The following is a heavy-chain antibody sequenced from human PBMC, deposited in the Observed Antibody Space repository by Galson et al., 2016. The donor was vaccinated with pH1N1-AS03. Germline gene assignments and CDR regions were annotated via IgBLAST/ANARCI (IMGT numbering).Heavy chain of an antibody. Sequence: SLRLSCAASGFTFSNYVMSWVRQAPGKGLEWVSCISGSGGIANHADSVKGRLTTSRDNSKNTLYLQMNNLRAADTAVYYCGKGGYSTSPPAVDSWGHGTLVTVSS. J-gene: IGHJ5*01. V-gene: IGHV3-23*01. CDR2: ISGSGGIA. D-gene: IGHD6-6*01. CDR3: GKGGYSTSPPAVDS. CDR1: GFTFSNYV.